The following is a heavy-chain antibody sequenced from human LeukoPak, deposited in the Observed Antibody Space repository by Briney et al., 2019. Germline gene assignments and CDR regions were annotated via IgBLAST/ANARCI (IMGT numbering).Heavy chain of an antibody. J-gene: IGHJ4*02. Sequence: ASVKVSCKASGYTFTGYYMHWVRQAPGQGLEWMGWINTNSGGTNYAQKFQGRVTMTRDTSISTAYMELSRLRSDDTAVYYCAREVRRVRYFDWPHVDYWGQGTLVTVSS. CDR2: INTNSGGT. V-gene: IGHV1-2*02. D-gene: IGHD3-9*01. CDR3: AREVRRVRYFDWPHVDY. CDR1: GYTFTGYY.